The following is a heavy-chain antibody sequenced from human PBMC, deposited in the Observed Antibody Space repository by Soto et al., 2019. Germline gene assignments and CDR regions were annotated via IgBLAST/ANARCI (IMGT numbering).Heavy chain of an antibody. Sequence: QVQLVESGGGVVQPGRSLRLSCAASGFTFSSYGMHWVRQAPGKGLEWVAVISYDGSNKYYADSVKGRFTISRDNSKNTLYLQMNSLRAEDTAVYYCARVLGYCSGGSCYDNDYWGQGTLVTVSS. D-gene: IGHD2-15*01. CDR1: GFTFSSYG. CDR3: ARVLGYCSGGSCYDNDY. V-gene: IGHV3-30*03. CDR2: ISYDGSNK. J-gene: IGHJ4*02.